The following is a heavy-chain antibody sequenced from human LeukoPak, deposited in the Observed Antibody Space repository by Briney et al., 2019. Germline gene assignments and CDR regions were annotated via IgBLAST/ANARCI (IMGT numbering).Heavy chain of an antibody. CDR1: GFTFSSYW. J-gene: IGHJ4*02. CDR3: SSQIWLGELFAHY. V-gene: IGHV3-74*01. CDR2: INSDGSTT. Sequence: PGGSLRLSCAASGFTFSSYWMHWVRQAPGKGLVWVSRINSDGSTTNYADSVKGRFTISRDNAKNTLYLQMNSLRAEDTAVYYFSSQIWLGELFAHYWGQGTLVTVSS. D-gene: IGHD3-10*01.